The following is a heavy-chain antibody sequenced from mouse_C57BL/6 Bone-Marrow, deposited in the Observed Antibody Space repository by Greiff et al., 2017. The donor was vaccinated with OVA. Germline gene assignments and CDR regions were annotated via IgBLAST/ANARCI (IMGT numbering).Heavy chain of an antibody. CDR2: INSDGGST. CDR3: ARQRYYGSSWYFDV. J-gene: IGHJ1*03. Sequence: EVKLVESGGGLVQPGESLKLSCESNEYEFPSHDMSWVRKTPEKRLELVAAINSDGGSTHYPDTLESRFIISRDNTKKTLYLQMSSLRSEDTALYYCARQRYYGSSWYFDVWGTGTTVTVSS. CDR1: EYEFPSHD. D-gene: IGHD1-1*01. V-gene: IGHV5-2*01.